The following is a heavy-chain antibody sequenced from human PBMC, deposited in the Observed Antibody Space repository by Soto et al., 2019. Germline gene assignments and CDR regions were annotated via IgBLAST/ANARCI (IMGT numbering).Heavy chain of an antibody. Sequence: QITLKESGPTLVKPTQTLTLTCTFSGFSLSTSGVGVGWIRQPPGKALEWLAVIYWDDDKRYSPSLKSRLTIXXDXSXXQVILTMTKMDPVDTATYYCAHIEVDTVVAKGFDYWGQGTLVTVSS. J-gene: IGHJ4*02. D-gene: IGHD5-18*01. V-gene: IGHV2-5*02. CDR1: GFSLSTSGVG. CDR2: IYWDDDK. CDR3: AHIEVDTVVAKGFDY.